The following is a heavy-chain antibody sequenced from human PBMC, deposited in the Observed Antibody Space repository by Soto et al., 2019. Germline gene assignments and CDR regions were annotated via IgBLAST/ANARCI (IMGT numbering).Heavy chain of an antibody. CDR3: ARTGYSYGSRFDP. V-gene: IGHV3-53*01. Sequence: EVQLVESGGGLIQPGGSLRLSCAASGFTVSSNYMSWVRQAPGKGLEWVSVIYSGGSTYYADSVKGRFTRSRDNSKNTLYLQMISLRAKDTAVYYCARTGYSYGSRFDPWGQGTLVTVSS. J-gene: IGHJ5*02. CDR2: IYSGGST. CDR1: GFTVSSNY. D-gene: IGHD5-18*01.